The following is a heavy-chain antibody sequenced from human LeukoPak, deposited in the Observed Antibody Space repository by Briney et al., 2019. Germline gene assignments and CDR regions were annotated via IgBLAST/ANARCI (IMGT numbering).Heavy chain of an antibody. CDR1: GFTFSRYW. CDR2: IKEDGGEK. CDR3: ARVLGCTNGVCHDAFDI. Sequence: GGSLRLSCAASGFTFSRYWMSWVRQAPGKGLEWEANIKEDGGEKFHVDSVKGRFTISRDNAKKSLYLQMNSLRAEDTAVYFCARVLGCTNGVCHDAFDIWGQGTVVTVSS. V-gene: IGHV3-7*01. D-gene: IGHD2-8*01. J-gene: IGHJ3*02.